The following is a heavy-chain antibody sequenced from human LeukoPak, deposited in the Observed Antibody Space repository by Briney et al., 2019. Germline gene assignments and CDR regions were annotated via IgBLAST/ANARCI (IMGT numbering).Heavy chain of an antibody. CDR1: GGTFSSYA. J-gene: IGHJ6*02. CDR3: ARGVFTMVRGIYYYYGMDV. D-gene: IGHD3-10*01. Sequence: SVKVSCKASGGTFSSYAISWVRQAPGQGLEWMGGIIPIFGTANYAQKFQGRVTVTADESTSTAYMELSSLRSEDTAVYYCARGVFTMVRGIYYYYGMDVWGQGTTVTVSS. V-gene: IGHV1-69*01. CDR2: IIPIFGTA.